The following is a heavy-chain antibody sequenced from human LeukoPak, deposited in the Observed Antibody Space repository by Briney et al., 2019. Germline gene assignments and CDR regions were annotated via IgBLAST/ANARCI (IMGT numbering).Heavy chain of an antibody. CDR1: GGSIRSGSYY. CDR3: ARRPTVGTITHAFDI. J-gene: IGHJ3*02. D-gene: IGHD1-26*01. V-gene: IGHV4-61*02. Sequence: PSETLSLTCTVSGGSIRSGSYYWSWIRQPAGRGLEWIGRIYFSGSTNYNPSLKSRVTISVDTSKTQFSLNLSSVTAADTAVYYCARRPTVGTITHAFDIWGQGTMVTVSS. CDR2: IYFSGST.